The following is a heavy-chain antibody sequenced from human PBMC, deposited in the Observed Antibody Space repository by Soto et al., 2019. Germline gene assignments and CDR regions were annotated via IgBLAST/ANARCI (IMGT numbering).Heavy chain of an antibody. V-gene: IGHV3-33*01. CDR1: GFTFSSYG. D-gene: IGHD3-3*01. CDR3: ARDSPLREDCDFWSGYPLDY. CDR2: IWYDGSNK. J-gene: IGHJ4*02. Sequence: PGGSLRLSCAASGFTFSSYGMHWVRQAPGKGLEWVAVIWYDGSNKYYADSVKGRFTISRDNSKNTLYLQMNSLRAEDTAVYYCARDSPLREDCDFWSGYPLDYWGQGTLVTVSS.